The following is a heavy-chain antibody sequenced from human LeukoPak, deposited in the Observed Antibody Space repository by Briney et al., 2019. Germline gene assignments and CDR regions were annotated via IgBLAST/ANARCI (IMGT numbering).Heavy chain of an antibody. Sequence: SETLSLTCTVSGGSITSSPYYWGWIRQAPGKALEWIANIYYSGTTAYHPSLKSRITISVDTPKNQFSLELTSVTAADTAVYYCARLSSVTYCSGGSCSRGGYDYWGQGTLVTVSS. J-gene: IGHJ4*02. CDR2: IYYSGTT. V-gene: IGHV4-39*01. CDR3: ARLSSVTYCSGGSCSRGGYDY. D-gene: IGHD2-15*01. CDR1: GGSITSSPYY.